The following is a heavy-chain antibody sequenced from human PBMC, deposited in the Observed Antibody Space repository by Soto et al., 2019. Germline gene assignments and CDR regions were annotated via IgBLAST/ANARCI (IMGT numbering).Heavy chain of an antibody. CDR3: AKVRRFGELRSLY. J-gene: IGHJ4*02. Sequence: EVQLLESGGGLVQPGGSLRLSCAASGFTFSSYAMSWVRQAPGTGLEWVSAIGVSGDTTYYADSVKGRFTISQDNSKNTLYLQMGSLRAEETAVYYCAKVRRFGELRSLYWGQGTLVTVSS. D-gene: IGHD3-10*01. V-gene: IGHV3-23*01. CDR1: GFTFSSYA. CDR2: IGVSGDTT.